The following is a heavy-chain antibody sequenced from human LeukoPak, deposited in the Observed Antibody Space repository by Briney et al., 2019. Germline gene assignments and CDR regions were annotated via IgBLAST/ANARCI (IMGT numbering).Heavy chain of an antibody. D-gene: IGHD5-12*01. CDR1: GFTFGSYW. J-gene: IGHJ4*02. V-gene: IGHV3-74*01. CDR2: INSGGSRT. CDR3: ARAGLGYSGYAD. Sequence: GGSLRLSCAASGFTFGSYWMHWVRQAPGKGLVWVSLINSGGSRTSYAKSVKGRFTISRDNAKNRLYLQRNSLRAEETAVYYCARAGLGYSGYADWGQGSLVTVSS.